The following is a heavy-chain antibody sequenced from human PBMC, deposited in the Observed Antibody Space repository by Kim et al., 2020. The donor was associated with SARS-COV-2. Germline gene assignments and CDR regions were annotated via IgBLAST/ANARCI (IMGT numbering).Heavy chain of an antibody. V-gene: IGHV3-66*01. CDR3: ARALHYDFWSGYYRAFDI. D-gene: IGHD3-3*01. Sequence: KGRFTISRDNSKNTLYLQMNSLRAEDTAVYYCARALHYDFWSGYYRAFDIWGQGTMVTVSS. J-gene: IGHJ3*02.